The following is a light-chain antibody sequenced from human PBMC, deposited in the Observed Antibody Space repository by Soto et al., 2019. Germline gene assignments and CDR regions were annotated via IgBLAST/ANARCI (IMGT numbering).Light chain of an antibody. Sequence: QSVLTQPTSASGSPGQSVTISCTGTSSDVGGYNYVSWYQQHPGKAPKLMIHEVSKRPSGVPDRVSGSKSGNTASLTVSGLQAEDEADYYCSSYAGSNNLYVFGTGTKVTVL. CDR1: SSDVGGYNY. CDR2: EVS. V-gene: IGLV2-8*01. J-gene: IGLJ1*01. CDR3: SSYAGSNNLYV.